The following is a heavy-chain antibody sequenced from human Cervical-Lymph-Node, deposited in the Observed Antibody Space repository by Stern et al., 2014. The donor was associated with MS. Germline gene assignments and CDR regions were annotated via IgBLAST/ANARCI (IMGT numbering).Heavy chain of an antibody. CDR2: ISPYNGNT. CDR1: SYTFTNYG. D-gene: IGHD3-10*01. Sequence: VQLVESGAEVKKPGASVRVSCKASSYTFTNYGIGWVRQAPGQGLEWMGWISPYNGNTNLAEKLQGRLTLTTDTSTNTAYMELRSPRPDDTAVYYCATTGSSMSGWFDPWGQGTLVTVSS. J-gene: IGHJ5*02. V-gene: IGHV1-18*01. CDR3: ATTGSSMSGWFDP.